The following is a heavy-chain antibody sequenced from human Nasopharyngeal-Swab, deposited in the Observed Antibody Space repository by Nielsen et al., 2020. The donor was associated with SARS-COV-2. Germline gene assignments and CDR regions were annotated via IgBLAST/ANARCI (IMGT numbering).Heavy chain of an antibody. D-gene: IGHD2-15*01. Sequence: WVRQAPGQGLEWMGIINPSGGSTSYAQKFQGRVTMTRDTSTSTVYMELSSLRSEDTAVYYCARDKYPRDCSGGSCYLLDYWGQGTLVTVSS. V-gene: IGHV1-46*01. CDR2: INPSGGST. J-gene: IGHJ4*02. CDR3: ARDKYPRDCSGGSCYLLDY.